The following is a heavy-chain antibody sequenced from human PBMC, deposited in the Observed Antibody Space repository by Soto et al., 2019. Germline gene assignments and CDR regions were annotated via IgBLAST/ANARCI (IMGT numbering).Heavy chain of an antibody. Sequence: GGSLRLSCTASGFTFGDYAMSWFRQAPGKGLEWVGFIRSKAYGGTTEYAASVKGRFTISRDDSKSIAYLQMNSLKTEDTAVYYCTRARADDILTGYLPYYFDYWGQGTLVTVSS. CDR2: IRSKAYGGTT. V-gene: IGHV3-49*03. J-gene: IGHJ4*02. CDR3: TRARADDILTGYLPYYFDY. CDR1: GFTFGDYA. D-gene: IGHD3-9*01.